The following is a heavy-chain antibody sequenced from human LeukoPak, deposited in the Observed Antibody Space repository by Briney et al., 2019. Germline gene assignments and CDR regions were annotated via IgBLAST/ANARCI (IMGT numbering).Heavy chain of an antibody. CDR2: ISGGDYT. Sequence: GGSLRLSCVASGFTFSDYGMIWVRQAPGKGLEWVSGISGGDYTEHADSVKGRFTISRDNSKNTLYLQMNTLRVEDTASYYCAKSRNFYYYFMEVSGRGTKVTISS. V-gene: IGHV3-23*01. J-gene: IGHJ6*03. CDR1: GFTFSDYG. CDR3: AKSRNFYYYFMEV.